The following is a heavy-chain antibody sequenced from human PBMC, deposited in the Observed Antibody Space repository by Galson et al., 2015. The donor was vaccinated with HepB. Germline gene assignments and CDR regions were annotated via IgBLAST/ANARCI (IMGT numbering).Heavy chain of an antibody. CDR2: VRHGGTKK. CDR1: RVSFSTYG. CDR3: ALTPGSENYYIFDY. Sequence: SLRLFCAASRVSFSTYGIHWVRQAPGKGLQWVAFVRHGGTKKYYVDSVKGRFTISRDNSNNTVYLQMNSLRPEDTAVYYCALTPGSENYYIFDYWGQGTLVTVSS. V-gene: IGHV3-30*02. D-gene: IGHD3-10*01. J-gene: IGHJ4*02.